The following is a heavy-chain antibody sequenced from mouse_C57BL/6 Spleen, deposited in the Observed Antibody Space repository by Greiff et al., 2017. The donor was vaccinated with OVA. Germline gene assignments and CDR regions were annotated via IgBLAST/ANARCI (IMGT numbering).Heavy chain of an antibody. CDR2: IRNKANNHST. CDR3: TPWLLYAMDY. CDR1: GFTFSDAW. J-gene: IGHJ4*01. V-gene: IGHV6-6*01. Sequence: EVQLVESGGGLVQPGGSMKLSCAASGFTFSDAWMDWVRQSPEKGLEWVADIRNKANNHSTSYAVSVQGRISISSDDSKSIVYLQMNSIRAEDTGIYYVTPWLLYAMDYWGQGTSVTVSS. D-gene: IGHD2-3*01.